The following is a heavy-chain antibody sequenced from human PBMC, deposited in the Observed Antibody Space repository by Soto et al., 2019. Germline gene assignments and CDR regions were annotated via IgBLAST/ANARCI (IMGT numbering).Heavy chain of an antibody. V-gene: IGHV1-46*01. D-gene: IGHD3-16*01. J-gene: IGHJ4*02. CDR2: IDPSGGVT. CDR3: ARDVIGQENYETIGYCLVH. CDR1: GYTFTKFH. Sequence: ASVKVSCKASGYTFTKFHIHWVRQAPGQGLEWMGMIDPSGGVTRDAQRFQGRITMTSDTSTSSVYMELRGLTSEDTAVYYCARDVIGQENYETIGYCLVHWGPGTLVTVSS.